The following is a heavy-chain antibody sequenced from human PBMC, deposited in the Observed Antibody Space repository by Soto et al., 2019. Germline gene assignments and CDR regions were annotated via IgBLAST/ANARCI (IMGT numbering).Heavy chain of an antibody. Sequence: AEPLDLTRTVSGGSITIYYWSCIRQPAGKGLEWIGRTYITGDSNYSPSLKSRVTMSLDTSKNQFSLKLGSPTAADTAVYYCARDMRVFGGMDVWGRGNTVTVSS. D-gene: IGHD3-3*01. J-gene: IGHJ6*02. CDR1: GGSITIYY. CDR2: TYITGDS. CDR3: ARDMRVFGGMDV. V-gene: IGHV4-4*07.